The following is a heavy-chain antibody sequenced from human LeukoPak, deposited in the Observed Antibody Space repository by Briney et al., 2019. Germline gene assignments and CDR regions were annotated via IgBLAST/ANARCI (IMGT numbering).Heavy chain of an antibody. CDR1: GFTFSSYS. Sequence: GGSLRLSCAASGFTFSSYSMNWVRQAPGKGLEWVSSISSSSSYIYYADSVKGRFTISRDNAKNSLYLQMNSLRAEDTAVYYCAKDGGSFNRRELDYWGQGTLVTVSS. CDR2: ISSSSSYI. J-gene: IGHJ4*02. CDR3: AKDGGSFNRRELDY. D-gene: IGHD1-26*01. V-gene: IGHV3-21*01.